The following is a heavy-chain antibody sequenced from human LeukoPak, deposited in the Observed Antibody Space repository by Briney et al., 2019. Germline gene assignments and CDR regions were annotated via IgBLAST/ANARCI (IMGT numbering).Heavy chain of an antibody. V-gene: IGHV3-23*01. CDR1: GFSFSTYA. Sequence: GGSLSLFCAASGFSFSTYAMSWVRQARGRRLECVSSIRGSDGNTYYADSVKGRFSISRDNSKKTLYLQMNSLRAEDTAVYYCAKDVYGDFGGLDYWGQGTLVTVPS. J-gene: IGHJ4*02. CDR3: AKDVYGDFGGLDY. D-gene: IGHD4-17*01. CDR2: IRGSDGNT.